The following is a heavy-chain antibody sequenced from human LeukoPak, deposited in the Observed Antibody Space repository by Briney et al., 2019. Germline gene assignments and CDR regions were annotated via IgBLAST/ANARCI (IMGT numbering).Heavy chain of an antibody. J-gene: IGHJ4*02. V-gene: IGHV3-74*01. Sequence: GGSLRLSCAASGFTFSNYWMHWVRQAPGKGLVWVSRIYTDGSSTNYADSVKGRFTISRDNAKNTLYLQMNSLRAEDTAVYYCAKDRYSYAFEYFDSWGQGTLVTVSS. D-gene: IGHD5-18*01. CDR1: GFTFSNYW. CDR2: IYTDGSST. CDR3: AKDRYSYAFEYFDS.